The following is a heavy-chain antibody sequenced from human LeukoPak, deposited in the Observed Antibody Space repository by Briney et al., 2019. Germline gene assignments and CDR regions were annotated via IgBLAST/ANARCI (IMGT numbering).Heavy chain of an antibody. CDR1: GFTFSSYA. Sequence: GGSLRLSCAASGFTFSSYAMHWVRQAPGQGLEWMGWINPNSGGTNYAQKFQGRVTMTRDTSISTAYMELSRLRSDDTAVYYCAQRGSSGPFDYWGQGTLVTVSS. V-gene: IGHV1-2*02. J-gene: IGHJ4*02. CDR3: AQRGSSGPFDY. D-gene: IGHD3-22*01. CDR2: INPNSGGT.